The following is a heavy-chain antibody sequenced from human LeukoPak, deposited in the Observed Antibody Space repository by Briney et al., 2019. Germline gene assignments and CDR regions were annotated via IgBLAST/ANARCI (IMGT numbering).Heavy chain of an antibody. D-gene: IGHD1-26*01. CDR3: ARDFLYSGSYRGYFDY. J-gene: IGHJ4*02. Sequence: SETLSLTCTVSGGSVSSSSYYWGWVRQPPGKGLEWIASMFYSGNTFYNPSLKSRVTISVDTAKNQFSLRLSSMTAADTAVYYCARDFLYSGSYRGYFDYWGQGTLVTVSS. CDR2: MFYSGNT. CDR1: GGSVSSSSYY. V-gene: IGHV4-39*02.